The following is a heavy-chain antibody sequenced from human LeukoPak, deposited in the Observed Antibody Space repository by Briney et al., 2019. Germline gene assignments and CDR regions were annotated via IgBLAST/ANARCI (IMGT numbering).Heavy chain of an antibody. D-gene: IGHD1-1*01. CDR2: INPNSGGT. V-gene: IGHV1-2*02. CDR1: GYTFTGYY. J-gene: IGHJ4*02. Sequence: GASVKVSCKASGYTFTGYYMHWVRQAPGQGLEWMGWINPNSGGTNYAQKFQGRVTMTRDTSISTAYMELSRLRSDDTAVYYCARDRSGNDNPLTFDYWGQGTLVTVSS. CDR3: ARDRSGNDNPLTFDY.